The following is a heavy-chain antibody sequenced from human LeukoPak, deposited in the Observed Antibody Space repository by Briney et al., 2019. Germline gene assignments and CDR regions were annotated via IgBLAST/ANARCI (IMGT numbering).Heavy chain of an antibody. CDR1: GFTFSDYY. V-gene: IGHV3-11*01. D-gene: IGHD3-3*01. J-gene: IGHJ6*03. CDR3: ARNNDGFWNGYYYYYMDV. Sequence: GGSLRLSCAAPGFTFSDYYMSWIRQAPGKGLEWVSYISDSGSTIYYADSVKGRFTISRDNAKNSLYLQMNSLRAEDTAVYYCARNNDGFWNGYYYYYMDVWGKGTTVTVSS. CDR2: ISDSGSTI.